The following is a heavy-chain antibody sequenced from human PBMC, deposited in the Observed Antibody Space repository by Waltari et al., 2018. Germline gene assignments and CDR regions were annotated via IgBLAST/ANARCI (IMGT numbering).Heavy chain of an antibody. CDR1: GFTFSSYA. CDR2: ISGSGGST. J-gene: IGHJ3*02. CDR3: AKEATIQPEYGELDAFDI. V-gene: IGHV3-23*04. Sequence: VQLVESGGGVVQPGRSLRLSCAASGFTFSSYAMSWVRQAPGKGLEWVSAISGSGGSTYYADSVKGRFTISRDNSKNTLYLQMNSLRAEDTAVYYCAKEATIQPEYGELDAFDIWGQGTMVTVSS. D-gene: IGHD4-17*01.